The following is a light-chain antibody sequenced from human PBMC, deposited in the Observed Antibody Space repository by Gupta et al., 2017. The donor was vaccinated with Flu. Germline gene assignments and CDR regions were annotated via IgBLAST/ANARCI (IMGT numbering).Light chain of an antibody. CDR2: AKN. V-gene: IGLV3-19*01. Sequence: SSELTQDPAVSVALGQTVRITCQGDSLRNSYESWYQQKPGQAPVLVIYAKNIRPSGIPDRFSGSSSGNTDSLTITGAQAEDEADYYCNSRDSTDNHQAVFGGGTKLTVL. J-gene: IGLJ2*01. CDR1: SLRNSY. CDR3: NSRDSTDNHQAV.